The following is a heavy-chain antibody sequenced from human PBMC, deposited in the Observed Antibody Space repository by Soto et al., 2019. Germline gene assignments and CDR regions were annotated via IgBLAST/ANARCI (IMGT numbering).Heavy chain of an antibody. Sequence: QVQLQESGPGLVQPSGTLSLICTVSGGSINGYWSWVRQPPGKGLEWIGEIHHSGSTKYNLSLKSRVTLSIDKSKNQFSLNLNSVTAADTAVYYCAKHGGFYFDYWGQGTLVTVSS. J-gene: IGHJ4*02. V-gene: IGHV4-4*02. CDR2: IHHSGST. CDR3: AKHGGFYFDY. CDR1: GGSINGY. D-gene: IGHD3-16*01.